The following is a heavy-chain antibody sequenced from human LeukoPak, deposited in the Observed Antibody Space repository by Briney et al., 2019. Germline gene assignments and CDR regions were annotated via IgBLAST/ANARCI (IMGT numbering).Heavy chain of an antibody. CDR1: GFTFSTYD. D-gene: IGHD4/OR15-4a*01. CDR3: TREGAHDAFDI. CDR2: IGTAGDT. V-gene: IGHV3-13*04. Sequence: GGSLRLSCAASGFTFSTYDMHWVRQAPGKGLEWVSTIGTAGDTYYLDSVKGRFTISRQNAKNSLYLQMNSLRAGDTAIYYCTREGAHDAFDIWGQGTMVSVSS. J-gene: IGHJ3*02.